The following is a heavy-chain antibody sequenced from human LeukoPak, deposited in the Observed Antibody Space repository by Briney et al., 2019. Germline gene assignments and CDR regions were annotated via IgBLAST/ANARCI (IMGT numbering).Heavy chain of an antibody. Sequence: SETLSLTCTVSGGSISSYYWSWIRQPAGKGLEWIGRIYTSGSTNYSPSLKSRVTMSVDTSKNQFSLKLSSVTAADTAVYYCARDGYSYGPFDPWGQGTLVTVSS. V-gene: IGHV4-4*07. J-gene: IGHJ5*02. CDR1: GGSISSYY. CDR3: ARDGYSYGPFDP. CDR2: IYTSGST. D-gene: IGHD5-18*01.